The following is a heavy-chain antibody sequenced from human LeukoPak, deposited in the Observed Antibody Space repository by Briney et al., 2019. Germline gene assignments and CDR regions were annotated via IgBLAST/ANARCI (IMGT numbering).Heavy chain of an antibody. CDR3: ARGTKYDFWSGYYTGIKSSGGSWFDP. Sequence: ASVKVSCKASGYTFTSYGISWVRQAPGQGLEWMGWISAYNGNTNYAQKLQGRVTMTTDTSTSTAYMERRSLRSDDTAVYYCARGTKYDFWSGYYTGIKSSGGSWFDPWGQGTLVTVSS. CDR1: GYTFTSYG. CDR2: ISAYNGNT. J-gene: IGHJ5*02. D-gene: IGHD3-3*01. V-gene: IGHV1-18*01.